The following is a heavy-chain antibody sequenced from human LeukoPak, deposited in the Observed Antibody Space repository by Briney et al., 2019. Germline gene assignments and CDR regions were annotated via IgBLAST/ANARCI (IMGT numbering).Heavy chain of an antibody. Sequence: GESLRLSCAASGFTVSSNYMSWVRQAPGKGLEWVSVIYSGGSTYYADSVKGRFTISRDNSKNTLYLQMNSLRAEDTAVYYCARYGDYAAFDIWGQGTMVTVSS. CDR3: ARYGDYAAFDI. J-gene: IGHJ3*02. D-gene: IGHD4-17*01. CDR2: IYSGGST. CDR1: GFTVSSNY. V-gene: IGHV3-66*01.